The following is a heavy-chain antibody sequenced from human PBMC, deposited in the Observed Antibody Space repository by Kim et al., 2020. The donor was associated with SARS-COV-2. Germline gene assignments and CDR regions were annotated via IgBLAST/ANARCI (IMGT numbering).Heavy chain of an antibody. D-gene: IGHD6-13*01. CDR3: AKDIGYSSSWYATANYYYHSMDV. Sequence: GGSLRLSCAASGFTFDDYAMHWVRQAPGKGLEWVSPISGDGGSTYYADSVKGRFTISRDNSKNSLYLQMNSLRTEDTALYYCAKDIGYSSSWYATANYYYHSMDVWGQGTTVTVSS. J-gene: IGHJ6*02. CDR2: ISGDGGST. CDR1: GFTFDDYA. V-gene: IGHV3-43*02.